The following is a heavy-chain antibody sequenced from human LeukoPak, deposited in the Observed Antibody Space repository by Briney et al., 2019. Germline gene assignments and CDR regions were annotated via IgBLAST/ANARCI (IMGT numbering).Heavy chain of an antibody. V-gene: IGHV3-30*03. Sequence: PGGSLRLSCAASGVTFSESYMSWIRQAPGKGLEWVAVISYDGSKKLYADSVRGRFTISRDNSKNTLSLEMNSLRSEDTAVYYCASDGFYLADGLDHSEFFHHWGQGTLVIVSS. D-gene: IGHD6-13*01. CDR1: GVTFSESY. CDR2: ISYDGSKK. CDR3: ASDGFYLADGLDHSEFFHH. J-gene: IGHJ1*01.